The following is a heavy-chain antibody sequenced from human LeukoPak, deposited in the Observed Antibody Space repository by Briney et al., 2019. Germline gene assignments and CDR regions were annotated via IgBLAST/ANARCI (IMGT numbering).Heavy chain of an antibody. Sequence: SETLSLTCTVSGGSISSYYWGWIRQPPGKGLEWIGSIYYSGSTYYNPSLKSRVTISVDTSKNQFSLKLSSVTAADTAVYYCARHGRGYRSGGSCYASYNWFDPWGQGTLVTVSS. CDR1: GGSISSYY. V-gene: IGHV4-39*01. CDR3: ARHGRGYRSGGSCYASYNWFDP. CDR2: IYYSGST. J-gene: IGHJ5*02. D-gene: IGHD2-15*01.